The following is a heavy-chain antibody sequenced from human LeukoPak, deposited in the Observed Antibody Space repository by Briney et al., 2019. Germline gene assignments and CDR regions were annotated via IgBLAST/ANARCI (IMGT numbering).Heavy chain of an antibody. D-gene: IGHD3-10*01. CDR3: ARGVLLASPEIDY. CDR1: GYTFTSYD. V-gene: IGHV1-2*02. Sequence: ASVKVSCKASGYTFTSYDINWVRQATGQGLEWMGWINPNSGGTNYAQKFQGRVTMTRDTSISRAYMELSRLRSDDTAVYYCARGVLLASPEIDYWGQGTLVTVSS. J-gene: IGHJ4*02. CDR2: INPNSGGT.